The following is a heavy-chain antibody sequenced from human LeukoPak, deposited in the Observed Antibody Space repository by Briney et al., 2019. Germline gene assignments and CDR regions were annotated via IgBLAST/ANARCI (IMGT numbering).Heavy chain of an antibody. CDR1: GFTFDDYA. CDR3: AKDIGYYDSSGYYSDAFDI. Sequence: GRFLRLSCAASGFTFDDYAMHWVRQAPGKGLEWVSGISWNSGSIGYADSVKGRFTISRDNAKNSLYLQMNSLRAEDTALYYCAKDIGYYDSSGYYSDAFDIWGQGTMVTVSS. J-gene: IGHJ3*02. V-gene: IGHV3-9*01. CDR2: ISWNSGSI. D-gene: IGHD3-22*01.